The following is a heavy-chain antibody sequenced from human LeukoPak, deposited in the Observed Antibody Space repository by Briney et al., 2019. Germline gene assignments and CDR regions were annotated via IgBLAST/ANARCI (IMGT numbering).Heavy chain of an antibody. V-gene: IGHV4-30-2*01. Sequence: SETLSLTCTVSGGSISSGGYYWSWIRQPPGKGLEWIGYIYHSGSTYYNPSLKSRVTISVDRSKNQFSLKLSSVTAADTAVYYCAYKYCSSTSCYHDYWGQETLVTVSS. J-gene: IGHJ4*02. D-gene: IGHD2-2*01. CDR2: IYHSGST. CDR1: GGSISSGGYY. CDR3: AYKYCSSTSCYHDY.